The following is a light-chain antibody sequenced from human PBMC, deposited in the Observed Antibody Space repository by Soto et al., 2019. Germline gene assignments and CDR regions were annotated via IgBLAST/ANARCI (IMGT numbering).Light chain of an antibody. CDR3: CSYAGSSNV. CDR2: EVN. V-gene: IGLV2-8*01. CDR1: STDVGGYNY. J-gene: IGLJ1*01. Sequence: QSALTQPPSASGSPGQSVAISCSGTSTDVGGYNYVSWYQQHPGKAPKLMIYEVNQRPSGVPGRVSGSKSGNTASLTVSGLQAEDEADYYVCSYAGSSNVFGTGTKLTVL.